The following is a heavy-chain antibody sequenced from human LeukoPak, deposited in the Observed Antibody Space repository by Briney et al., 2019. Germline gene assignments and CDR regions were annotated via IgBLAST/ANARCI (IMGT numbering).Heavy chain of an antibody. CDR1: GGSFSGYY. CDR3: ARVYGPGNWFDP. J-gene: IGHJ5*02. V-gene: IGHV4-34*01. D-gene: IGHD4-17*01. Sequence: SETLSLTCAVYGGSFSGYYWSWIRQPPGKGLEWIGEINHSGSTNYNPSLKSRVTISVDTSKNQFSLKLSSVTAADTAVYYCARVYGPGNWFDPWGQGTLVTISS. CDR2: INHSGST.